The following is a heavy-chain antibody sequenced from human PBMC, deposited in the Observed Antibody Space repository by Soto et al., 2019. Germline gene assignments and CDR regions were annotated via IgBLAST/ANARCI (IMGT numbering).Heavy chain of an antibody. CDR2: ISWNSGSI. CDR3: AKDIFDRGDAFDI. J-gene: IGHJ3*02. CDR1: GFTFDDYA. V-gene: IGHV3-9*01. Sequence: EVQLVESGGGLVQPGRSLRLSCAASGFTFDDYAMHWVRQAPGKGLEWVSGISWNSGSIGYADSVKGRFTISRDNAKNSLYLQMNSRRAEDTALYYCAKDIFDRGDAFDIWGQGTMVTVSS.